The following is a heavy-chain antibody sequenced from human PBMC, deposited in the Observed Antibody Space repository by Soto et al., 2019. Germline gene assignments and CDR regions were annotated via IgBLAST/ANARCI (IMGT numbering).Heavy chain of an antibody. Sequence: XGSLRLSGPASGFTFSSYCMHGVRQATGKGLEWVSAIGTAGDPYYPGSVKGRFTISRENAKNSLYLQMNSLRAGDTAVYYCARDPRGYSYGRAFDYWGQGTLVTVSS. V-gene: IGHV3-13*05. CDR2: IGTAGDP. CDR1: GFTFSSYC. D-gene: IGHD5-18*01. J-gene: IGHJ4*02. CDR3: ARDPRGYSYGRAFDY.